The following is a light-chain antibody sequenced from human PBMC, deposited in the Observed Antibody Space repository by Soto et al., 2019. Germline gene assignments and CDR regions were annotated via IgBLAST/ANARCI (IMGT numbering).Light chain of an antibody. J-gene: IGLJ1*01. CDR3: CSYAGSTNV. Sequence: QSVLTQPASLSDSPGQSITISCTGTISDVGSYKFVSWYQHHPGKAPKLMIYEGSKRPSGVSDRFSGSKSGNTASLTISGLQADDEADYYCCSYAGSTNVFGTGTKVTVL. V-gene: IGLV2-23*03. CDR2: EGS. CDR1: ISDVGSYKF.